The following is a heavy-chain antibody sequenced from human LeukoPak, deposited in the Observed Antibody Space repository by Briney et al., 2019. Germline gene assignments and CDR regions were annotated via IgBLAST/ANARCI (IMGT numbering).Heavy chain of an antibody. CDR2: INPSGGST. Sequence: ASVKVSCKASGYTFTSYYMHWVRQAPGQGLEWMGIINPSGGSTSYAQKFQGRVTMTRDTSTSTVYMELSSLRSEDTAVYYCARVRRDGYNPGYYYSMDVWGQGTTVTVSS. V-gene: IGHV1-46*01. J-gene: IGHJ6*02. CDR1: GYTFTSYY. CDR3: ARVRRDGYNPGYYYSMDV. D-gene: IGHD5-24*01.